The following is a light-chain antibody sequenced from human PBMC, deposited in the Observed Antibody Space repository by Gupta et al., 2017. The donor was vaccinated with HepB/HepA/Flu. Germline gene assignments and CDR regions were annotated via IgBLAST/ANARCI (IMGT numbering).Light chain of an antibody. V-gene: IGLV3-21*03. CDR1: NIGDKS. J-gene: IGLJ2*01. CDR3: QVWDSNNDHVV. CDR2: DDS. Sequence: SYVLTQPPSVSVAPGNTARITCGGDNIGDKSVHWYQQKPGQAPVLVLYDDSDRPSGIPERFSGSNSANTATGTISRVEVGDEADYSCQVWDSNNDHVVVGGGTKLTVL.